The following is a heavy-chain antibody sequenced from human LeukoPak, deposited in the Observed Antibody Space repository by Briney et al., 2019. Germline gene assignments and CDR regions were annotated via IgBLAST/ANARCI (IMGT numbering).Heavy chain of an antibody. CDR3: AKYYYDSSGYYGGFDY. J-gene: IGHJ4*02. D-gene: IGHD3-22*01. CDR1: GFTFSSYG. V-gene: IGHV3-30*02. CDR2: IRYDGSNK. Sequence: GGSLRLSCAASGFTFSSYGMHWVRQAPGKGLEWVAFIRYDGSNKYYADSVKGRFTISRDNSKSTLYLQMNSLRAEDTAVYYCAKYYYDSSGYYGGFDYWGQGTLVTVSS.